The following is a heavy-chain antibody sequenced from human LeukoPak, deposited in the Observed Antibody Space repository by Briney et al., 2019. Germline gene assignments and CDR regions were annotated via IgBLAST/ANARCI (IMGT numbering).Heavy chain of an antibody. CDR2: INPNSGGT. D-gene: IGHD3-10*01. CDR1: GYTFTGYY. Sequence: GASVKVSCKASGYTFTGYYMHWVRQAPGQGLEWMGWINPNSGGTNYAQKFQGRVTMTRDTSISTAYMELSRLRSDDTAVYYCAREAASGSYYGYNWFDPWGQGTLVTVSS. CDR3: AREAASGSYYGYNWFDP. J-gene: IGHJ5*02. V-gene: IGHV1-2*02.